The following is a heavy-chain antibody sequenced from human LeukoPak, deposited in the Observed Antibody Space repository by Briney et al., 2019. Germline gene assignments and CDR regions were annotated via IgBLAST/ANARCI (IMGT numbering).Heavy chain of an antibody. J-gene: IGHJ6*03. CDR2: IRYDGSNK. V-gene: IGHV3-30*02. Sequence: GGSLRLSCAASGFTFSSYGMHWVRQAPGQGLEWVAFIRYDGSNKYYADSVKGRFTISRDNSKKTLYLQMNSLRAEDTAVYYCAKDPSSRWLQTSNYFYYYMDVWGKGTTVTVSS. D-gene: IGHD5-24*01. CDR1: GFTFSSYG. CDR3: AKDPSSRWLQTSNYFYYYMDV.